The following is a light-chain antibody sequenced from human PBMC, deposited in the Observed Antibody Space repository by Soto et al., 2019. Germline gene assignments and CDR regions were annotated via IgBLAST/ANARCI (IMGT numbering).Light chain of an antibody. J-gene: IGKJ1*01. Sequence: EFVLTQSPGTLSLSPGERATLSCRASQSVSSSYLAWYQQKPGQAPRLLIYGASSRATGIPDRFSGSGSGTDFTLTISRLEPEDFAVYYCQQYGSSPQTFGQGTKVDTK. CDR2: GAS. V-gene: IGKV3-20*01. CDR3: QQYGSSPQT. CDR1: QSVSSSY.